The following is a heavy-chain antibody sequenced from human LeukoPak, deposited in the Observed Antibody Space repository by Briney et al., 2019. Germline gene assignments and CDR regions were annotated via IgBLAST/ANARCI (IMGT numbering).Heavy chain of an antibody. CDR2: INPRGGST. CDR3: ARDVPYDESGYQFDY. J-gene: IGHJ4*02. V-gene: IGHV1-46*01. Sequence: ASVKVSCKASGYTFTSYGISWVRQAPGQGLEWMGIINPRGGSTSYAQKFQGRVTMTRDMSTTTVYMELSSLRSEDTAVYYCARDVPYDESGYQFDYWGQGTLVTVSS. D-gene: IGHD5-18*01. CDR1: GYTFTSYG.